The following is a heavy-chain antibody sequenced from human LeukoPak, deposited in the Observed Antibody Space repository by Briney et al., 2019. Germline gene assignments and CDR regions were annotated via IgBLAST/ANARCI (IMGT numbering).Heavy chain of an antibody. CDR1: GFTFSSYS. Sequence: GGSLRLSCAASGFTFSSYSMNWVRQAPGKGLEWVSSIGSSSSYIYYADSVKGRFTISRDNAKNSLYLQMNSLRAEDTAVYYCARCRYSSGWYFDYWGQGTLVTVSS. CDR2: IGSSSSYI. D-gene: IGHD6-19*01. CDR3: ARCRYSSGWYFDY. V-gene: IGHV3-21*01. J-gene: IGHJ4*02.